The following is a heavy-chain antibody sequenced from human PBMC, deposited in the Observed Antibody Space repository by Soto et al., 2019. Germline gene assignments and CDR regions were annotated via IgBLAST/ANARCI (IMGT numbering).Heavy chain of an antibody. V-gene: IGHV4-31*03. Sequence: QVQLQESGPGLVKPSQTLSLTCTVSGVSISSGGYYWSWIRQHPGKGLEWIGYIYYSGSTYYNPSLKSRVTISVDTSKNQFSLKLSSVTAADTAVYYCARYCSGGSCYLNFVYWGQGTLVTVSS. D-gene: IGHD2-15*01. CDR3: ARYCSGGSCYLNFVY. J-gene: IGHJ4*02. CDR2: IYYSGST. CDR1: GVSISSGGYY.